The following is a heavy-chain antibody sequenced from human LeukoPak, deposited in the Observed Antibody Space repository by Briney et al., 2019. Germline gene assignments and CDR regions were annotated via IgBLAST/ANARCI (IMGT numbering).Heavy chain of an antibody. CDR3: ARVDFWSGYYTLPDY. V-gene: IGHV1-18*01. Sequence: ASVKVSCKASGYTFTSYGISWVRQAPGQALEWMGWISAYNGNTNYAQKLQGRVTMTTDTSTSTAYMELRGLRSDDTAVYYCARVDFWSGYYTLPDYWGQGTPVTVSS. D-gene: IGHD3-3*01. CDR1: GYTFTSYG. J-gene: IGHJ4*02. CDR2: ISAYNGNT.